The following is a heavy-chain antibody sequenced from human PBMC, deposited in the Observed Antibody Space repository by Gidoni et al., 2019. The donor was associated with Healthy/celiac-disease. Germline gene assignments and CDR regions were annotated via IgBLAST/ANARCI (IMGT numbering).Heavy chain of an antibody. CDR1: GFPFSGAA. CDR3: TGSTSHPGTRFDP. J-gene: IGHJ5*02. D-gene: IGHD2-2*01. Sequence: EVQLVESGGGLVQPGGSLKRSCAASGFPFSGAAMHWVRQASGKGLEWVGRIRSKANSYATAYAASVKGRFTISRDDSKNTAYLQMNSLKTEDTAVYYCTGSTSHPGTRFDPWGQGTLVTVSS. V-gene: IGHV3-73*01. CDR2: IRSKANSYAT.